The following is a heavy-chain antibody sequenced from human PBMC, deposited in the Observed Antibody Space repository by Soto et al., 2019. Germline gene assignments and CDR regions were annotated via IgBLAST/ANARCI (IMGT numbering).Heavy chain of an antibody. CDR2: IWWDGSKK. D-gene: IGHD3-10*01. CDR3: ARDYYGSGSQYNPLDY. J-gene: IGHJ4*02. CDR1: GFNLITYG. V-gene: IGHV3-33*01. Sequence: QVPLVESGGGVVQPGRSLGLSCAASGFNLITYGMHWVRQAPGKGLEWVAVIWWDGSKKYYADSVQGRFTISRDNSKNTLYLQMNSLRVEDAAVYYCARDYYGSGSQYNPLDYWGQGTLVTVSS.